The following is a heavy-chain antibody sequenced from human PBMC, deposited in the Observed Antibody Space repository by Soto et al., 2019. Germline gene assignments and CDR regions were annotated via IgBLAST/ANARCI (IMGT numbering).Heavy chain of an antibody. Sequence: SETLSLTCAVYGGSFIGYYWSWILQPPGKGLEWIGEINHNGSTNYNPSLKSRVTISVDTSKNQFSLKLSSVTAADTAVYYCARGTGRCSGGSWYPRCYFYYYYGMDVWGQGTTVTVSS. CDR1: GGSFIGYY. V-gene: IGHV4-34*01. D-gene: IGHD2-15*01. J-gene: IGHJ6*02. CDR2: INHNGST. CDR3: ARGTGRCSGGSWYPRCYFYYYYGMDV.